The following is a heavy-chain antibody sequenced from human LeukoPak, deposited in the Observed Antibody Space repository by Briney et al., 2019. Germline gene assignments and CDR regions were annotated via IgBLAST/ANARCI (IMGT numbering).Heavy chain of an antibody. Sequence: ASVKVSCKASGYTFTSYYMHWVRQAPGQGLEWMGIINPSGGSTSYAQKFQGRVTMTRDTSTSTVYMELSSLRSEDTAVYYCARGVWGATAEYYFDYWGQGTLVTVSS. J-gene: IGHJ4*02. CDR3: ARGVWGATAEYYFDY. CDR2: INPSGGST. CDR1: GYTFTSYY. D-gene: IGHD1-26*01. V-gene: IGHV1-46*01.